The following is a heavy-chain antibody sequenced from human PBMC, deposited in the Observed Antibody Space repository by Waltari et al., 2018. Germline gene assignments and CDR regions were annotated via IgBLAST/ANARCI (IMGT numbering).Heavy chain of an antibody. Sequence: QVHLQESGPGLVKPSGTLSLTCAASGASISNDNWWSWVRQPPGKGLEWIGEIYHSGSTHYNPSLKSRVIISVDKSKNQFSVEVTSVSAADTAVYYCAMHSDWAIDHWGQGTLVTVSS. CDR3: AMHSDWAIDH. CDR1: GASISNDNW. CDR2: IYHSGST. D-gene: IGHD6-19*01. V-gene: IGHV4-4*02. J-gene: IGHJ4*02.